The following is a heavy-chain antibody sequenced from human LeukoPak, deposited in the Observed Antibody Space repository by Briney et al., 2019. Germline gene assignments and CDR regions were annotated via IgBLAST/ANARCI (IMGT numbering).Heavy chain of an antibody. CDR3: AKKGVQLERRGAFDI. CDR1: GFTFSNYW. J-gene: IGHJ3*02. Sequence: PGGSLRLSCAASGFTFSNYWMSWVRQVPGKGLEWVANIKQDGSEKYCVDSVKGRFTISRDNAKNSLYLQMNRLRAEDTAVYYCAKKGVQLERRGAFDIWGQGTMVTVSS. CDR2: IKQDGSEK. V-gene: IGHV3-7*02. D-gene: IGHD1-1*01.